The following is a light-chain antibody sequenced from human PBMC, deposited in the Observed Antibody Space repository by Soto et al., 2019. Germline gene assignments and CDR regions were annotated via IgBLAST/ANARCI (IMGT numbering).Light chain of an antibody. CDR2: GNN. J-gene: IGLJ1*01. CDR3: QAFESRLSGYV. CDR1: SSNIGASYE. Sequence: QSVLTQPPSVSGAPGQRVTISCTGSSSNIGASYEVHWYQQFSGRAPKLLIYGNNNRPSGVPDRFSGSKSGTSGSLAITGLPGEDGADYYCQAFESRLSGYVLGTGTKLTVL. V-gene: IGLV1-40*01.